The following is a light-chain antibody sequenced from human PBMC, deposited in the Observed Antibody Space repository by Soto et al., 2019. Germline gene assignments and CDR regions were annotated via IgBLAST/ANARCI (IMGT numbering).Light chain of an antibody. CDR1: SSDVGGYNY. Sequence: QSVLTQPASVSGSPGQSITISCTGTSSDVGGYNYVSWYQQQAGKAPKLIIHEVSNRPSGVSNRFSGSKSGNTASLTISGPQAEDEADYYCDSYTSSRAYVFGIGTKVT. V-gene: IGLV2-14*01. CDR2: EVS. J-gene: IGLJ1*01. CDR3: DSYTSSRAYV.